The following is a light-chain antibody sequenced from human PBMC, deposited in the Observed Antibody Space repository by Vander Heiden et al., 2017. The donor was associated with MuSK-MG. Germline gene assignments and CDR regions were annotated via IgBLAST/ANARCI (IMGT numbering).Light chain of an antibody. CDR3: QQYYSSPYT. CDR1: QSGLYNYDNKNY. Sequence: DPVMTQSPHSLAVSPGQSATINCKSSQSGLYNYDNKNYLIWYQQKPGQPPKVLIYWASTRESGVPDRFSGSGSGTDFTLTISSLQAEDVAVYYCQQYYSSPYTFGQGTKVEIK. CDR2: WAS. J-gene: IGKJ2*01. V-gene: IGKV4-1*01.